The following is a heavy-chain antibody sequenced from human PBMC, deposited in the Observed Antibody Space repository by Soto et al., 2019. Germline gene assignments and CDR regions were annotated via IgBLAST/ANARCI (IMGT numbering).Heavy chain of an antibody. Sequence: QPGGSLRLSCAASGFTVSSNYMSWVRQAPGKGLEWVSVIYSGGSTYYADSVKGRFTISRDNSKNTLYLQMNSLRAEDTAVYYCARDVQDTWDYFDYWGQGTLVTVSS. D-gene: IGHD2-2*02. CDR2: IYSGGST. V-gene: IGHV3-53*01. CDR3: ARDVQDTWDYFDY. J-gene: IGHJ4*02. CDR1: GFTVSSNY.